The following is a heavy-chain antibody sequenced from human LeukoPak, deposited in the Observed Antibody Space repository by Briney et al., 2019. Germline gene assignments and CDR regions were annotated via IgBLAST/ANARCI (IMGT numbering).Heavy chain of an antibody. Sequence: SVKVSCKASGYTFTSYGISWVRQAPGQGLEWMGGIIPIFGTANYAQKFQGRVTITADESTSTAYMELSSLRSEDTAVYYCARGAVKGQNAFDIWGQGTMVTVSS. D-gene: IGHD2/OR15-2a*01. CDR2: IIPIFGTA. V-gene: IGHV1-69*13. J-gene: IGHJ3*02. CDR3: ARGAVKGQNAFDI. CDR1: GYTFTSYG.